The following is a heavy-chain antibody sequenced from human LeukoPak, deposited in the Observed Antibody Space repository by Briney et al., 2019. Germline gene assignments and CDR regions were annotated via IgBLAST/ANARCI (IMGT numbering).Heavy chain of an antibody. D-gene: IGHD6-25*01. V-gene: IGHV3-23*01. J-gene: IGHJ4*02. CDR2: INNNGDTT. CDR3: AKDPPLGRGRHYFDY. CDR1: GFTFNSYA. Sequence: GGSLRLSCAASGFTFNSYAMSWVRQAPGKGLEWVSIINNNGDTTNYADSVKGRFTISRDNSKNTLYLQMNSLRAEDTAIYYCAKDPPLGRGRHYFDYWGQGTLVTVSS.